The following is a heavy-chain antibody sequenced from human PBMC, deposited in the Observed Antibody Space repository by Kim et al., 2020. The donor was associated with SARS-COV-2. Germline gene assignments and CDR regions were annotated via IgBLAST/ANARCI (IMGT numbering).Heavy chain of an antibody. D-gene: IGHD6-13*01. Sequence: DPVKGRLPLSRDNSKKTLYLQMSSLRAEDTAVYYCARGRGSSWYQNAFDIWGQGTMVTVSS. V-gene: IGHV3-53*01. CDR3: ARGRGSSWYQNAFDI. J-gene: IGHJ3*02.